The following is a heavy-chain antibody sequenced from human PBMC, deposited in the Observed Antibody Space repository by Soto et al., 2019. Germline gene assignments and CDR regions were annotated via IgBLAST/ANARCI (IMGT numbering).Heavy chain of an antibody. D-gene: IGHD3-10*01. CDR3: ARGGSMVREIDY. CDR2: ISAYNGKT. J-gene: IGHJ4*02. Sequence: ASVKVSCKASGYTFSIYGVNWVRQAPGQGLEWMGWISAYNGKTDYAQRLQGRVTMTTDTSTSTAYMELRSLISDDTAVYYCARGGSMVREIDYWGQGTLVTGSS. V-gene: IGHV1-18*01. CDR1: GYTFSIYG.